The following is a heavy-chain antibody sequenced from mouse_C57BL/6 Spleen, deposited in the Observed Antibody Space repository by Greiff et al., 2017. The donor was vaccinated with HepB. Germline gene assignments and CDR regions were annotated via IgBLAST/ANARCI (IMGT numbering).Heavy chain of an antibody. Sequence: QVQLQQSGAELAKPGASVKLSCKASGYTFTSYWMHWVKQRPGQGLEWIGYINPSSGYTKFNQKFKDKATLTANKSSSTAYMQLSSLTYEDSAVYYCARSYYSSSNAMDYWGQGTSVTVSS. D-gene: IGHD1-1*01. J-gene: IGHJ4*01. V-gene: IGHV1-7*01. CDR1: GYTFTSYW. CDR3: ARSYYSSSNAMDY. CDR2: INPSSGYT.